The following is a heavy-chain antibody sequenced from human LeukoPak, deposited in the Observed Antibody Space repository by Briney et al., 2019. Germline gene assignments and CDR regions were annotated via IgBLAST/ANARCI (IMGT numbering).Heavy chain of an antibody. CDR2: IRYDGSNK. J-gene: IGHJ4*02. D-gene: IGHD6-13*01. CDR3: ARDRALVIAAAGEFDY. V-gene: IGHV3-30*02. CDR1: GFTFSSYG. Sequence: GGSLRLSCAASGFTFSSYGMHWVRQAPGKGLEWVAFIRYDGSNKYYADSVEGRFTISRDNAKNSLYLQMNSLRAEDTAVYYCARDRALVIAAAGEFDYWGQGTLVTVSS.